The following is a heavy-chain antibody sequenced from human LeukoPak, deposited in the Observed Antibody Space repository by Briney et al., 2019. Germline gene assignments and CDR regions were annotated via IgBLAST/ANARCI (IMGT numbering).Heavy chain of an antibody. Sequence: GGSLRLSCAASGFTFSSYGMHWVHQAPGKGLEWVAVIWYDGSNKYYADSVKGRFTISRDNSKNTLYLQMNSLRAEDTAVYYCARDLYGDYQAYYFDYWGQGTLVTVSS. CDR2: IWYDGSNK. V-gene: IGHV3-33*01. J-gene: IGHJ4*02. D-gene: IGHD4-17*01. CDR3: ARDLYGDYQAYYFDY. CDR1: GFTFSSYG.